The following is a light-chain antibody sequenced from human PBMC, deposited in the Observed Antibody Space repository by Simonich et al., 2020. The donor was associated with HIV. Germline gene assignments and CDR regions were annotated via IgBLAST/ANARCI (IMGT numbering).Light chain of an antibody. Sequence: DIQMTQSPSSLSASVGDRVTITCRASQGISNSLAWYQQKPGKAPKLLLYTASRLESGVPSRFSGSGSGTDYTLTISRLEPEDFAVYYCQQYGSSPTFGPGTKVYIK. CDR3: QQYGSSPT. CDR2: TAS. V-gene: IGKV1-NL1*01. J-gene: IGKJ3*01. CDR1: QGISNS.